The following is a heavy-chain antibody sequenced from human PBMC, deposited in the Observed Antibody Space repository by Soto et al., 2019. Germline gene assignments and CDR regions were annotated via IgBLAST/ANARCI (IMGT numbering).Heavy chain of an antibody. CDR1: GGSLRSSSYY. D-gene: IGHD2-8*01. J-gene: IGHJ5*02. Sequence: LESLSATSAVGGGSLRSSSYYWGWVRQPPGKGLEWIGSIYYSGSTYYNPSLKSRVTISVDTSKNQFSLKLSSVTAADTAVYYCARGIVLMVYAIDWFDPWGQGTLVTVSS. CDR2: IYYSGST. V-gene: IGHV4-39*01. CDR3: ARGIVLMVYAIDWFDP.